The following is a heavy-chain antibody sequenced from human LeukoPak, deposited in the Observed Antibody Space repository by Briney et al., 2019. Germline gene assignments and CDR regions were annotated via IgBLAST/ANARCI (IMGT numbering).Heavy chain of an antibody. CDR2: MNPNSGYT. CDR3: ARRGPYYYGMDV. V-gene: IGHV1-8*03. J-gene: IGHJ6*02. Sequence: GASVKVSCKTSGYTFTSLDINWVRQATGQGLEWMGWMNPNSGYTGYAQQFQGRVTITRNTSISTVYMELSSLRSEDTAVYYCARRGPYYYGMDVWGQGTTVTVSS. CDR1: GYTFTSLD. D-gene: IGHD3-16*01.